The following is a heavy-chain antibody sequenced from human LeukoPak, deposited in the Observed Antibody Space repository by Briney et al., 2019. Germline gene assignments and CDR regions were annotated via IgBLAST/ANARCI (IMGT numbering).Heavy chain of an antibody. CDR1: GYTFTSYG. Sequence: ASVKVSCKASGYTFTSYGISWVRQAPGQGLEWMGWISAYNGNTNYAQKLQGRVTMTADTSTSTAYMELRSLRSDDTAVYYCARGGYCSSTSCSPFDYWGQGTLVTVSS. CDR3: ARGGYCSSTSCSPFDY. V-gene: IGHV1-18*01. CDR2: ISAYNGNT. D-gene: IGHD2-2*01. J-gene: IGHJ4*02.